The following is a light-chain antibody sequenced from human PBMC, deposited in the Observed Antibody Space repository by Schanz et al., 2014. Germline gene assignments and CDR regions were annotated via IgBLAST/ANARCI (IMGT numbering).Light chain of an antibody. V-gene: IGLV1-44*01. CDR1: NSNIGSNL. CDR2: SNN. Sequence: QSVLTQPPSASGTPGQRVTISCSGSNSNIGSNLVTWYQQLPGTAPKLLIYSNNQRPSGVPDRFSGSKSGTSASLAISGLQSEDEADYYCAAWDDSLNGYVFGTGTKLTVL. CDR3: AAWDDSLNGYV. J-gene: IGLJ1*01.